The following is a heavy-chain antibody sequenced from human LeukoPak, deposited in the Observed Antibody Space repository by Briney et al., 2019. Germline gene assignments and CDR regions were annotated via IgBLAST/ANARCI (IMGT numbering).Heavy chain of an antibody. D-gene: IGHD2-8*02. V-gene: IGHV4-38-2*01. CDR1: GYSISSGYY. CDR2: IYHSGST. J-gene: IGHJ5*02. CDR3: ARVLWGAWFDP. Sequence: SETLCLTCAVSGYSISSGYYWCWIRQPPGKGLRWIGSIYHSGSTYYNPSLTSRVSISVDTSKNQFSLKLRSVTAADTAVYYCARVLWGAWFDPWGQGTLVTVSS.